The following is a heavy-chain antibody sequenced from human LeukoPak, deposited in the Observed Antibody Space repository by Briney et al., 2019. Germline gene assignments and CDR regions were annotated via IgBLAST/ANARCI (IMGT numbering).Heavy chain of an antibody. CDR2: ISGSGGST. J-gene: IGHJ6*03. Sequence: GGSLRLSCAASGFTFSSYGMSWVRQAPGKGLEWVSAISGSGGSTYYADSVKGRFTISRDNSKNTLYLQMNSLRAEDTAVYYCAKGGYSNGRYYYYYMDVWGEGTTVTVSS. CDR3: AKGGYSNGRYYYYYMDV. V-gene: IGHV3-23*01. D-gene: IGHD5-18*01. CDR1: GFTFSSYG.